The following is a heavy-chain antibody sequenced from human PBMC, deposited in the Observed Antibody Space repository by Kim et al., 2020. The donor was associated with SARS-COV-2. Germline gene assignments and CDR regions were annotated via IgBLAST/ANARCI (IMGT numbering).Heavy chain of an antibody. CDR1: GFTFSSDA. CDR3: AKDAYCSGDSCYDWYFDL. Sequence: GGSLRLSCAASGFTFSSDAMSWVRQAPGKGLEWVSFISGSGGRTYYADSVKGRFTISRDNSKNTVSLQMNSLRAEDTAVYYCAKDAYCSGDSCYDWYFDLWGRGTLVTVSS. CDR2: ISGSGGRT. J-gene: IGHJ2*01. V-gene: IGHV3-23*01. D-gene: IGHD2-15*01.